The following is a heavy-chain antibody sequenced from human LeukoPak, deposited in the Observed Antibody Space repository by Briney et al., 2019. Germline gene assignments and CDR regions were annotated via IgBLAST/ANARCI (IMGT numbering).Heavy chain of an antibody. J-gene: IGHJ6*03. CDR2: FSSNTI. CDR3: ARERWLRYYMDV. V-gene: IGHV3-48*01. CDR1: GSTFSSYS. D-gene: IGHD5-12*01. Sequence: GGSLRLSCAASGSTFSSYSMNWVRQAPGKGLEWVSYFSSNTIYYADSVKGRFTISRDNPKNPLYLQMNSLRAEDTAVYYCARERWLRYYMDVWGKGTTVTVSS.